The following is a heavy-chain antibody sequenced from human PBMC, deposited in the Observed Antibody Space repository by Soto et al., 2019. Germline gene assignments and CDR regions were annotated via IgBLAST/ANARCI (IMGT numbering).Heavy chain of an antibody. Sequence: QVQLVESWAGVVQPGRSLRLSCAASGFTFSSYAMHWVRQAPGKGMELVAVISYDGSNKYYADSVNGRFTISRDNSKNTLSMQMNSLRAEDTAVNYLARRKNSRTPYSGMDYWGQGTTVTVSS. CDR3: ARRKNSRTPYSGMDY. D-gene: IGHD2-15*01. CDR2: ISYDGSNK. V-gene: IGHV3-30-3*01. J-gene: IGHJ6*01. CDR1: GFTFSSYA.